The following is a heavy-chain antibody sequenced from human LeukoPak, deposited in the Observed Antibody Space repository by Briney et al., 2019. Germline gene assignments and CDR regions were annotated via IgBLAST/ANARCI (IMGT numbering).Heavy chain of an antibody. J-gene: IGHJ4*02. Sequence: GGSLRLSCVGSGFTFSSYWMTWVRQAPGKGLEWVANIKDDGSEKYSVDSVKGRFTISRDNAKNTLYLQMNSLRAEDTAVYYCAKDRDRTAMPQDFDYWGQGTLVTVSS. CDR3: AKDRDRTAMPQDFDY. D-gene: IGHD5-18*01. V-gene: IGHV3-7*03. CDR2: IKDDGSEK. CDR1: GFTFSSYW.